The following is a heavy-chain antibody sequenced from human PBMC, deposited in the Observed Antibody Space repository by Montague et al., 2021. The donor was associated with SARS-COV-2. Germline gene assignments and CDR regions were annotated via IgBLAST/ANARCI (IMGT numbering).Heavy chain of an antibody. CDR3: AREIAAAGPALDY. CDR2: IDWDDDK. CDR1: GFSLSTSGMC. J-gene: IGHJ4*02. V-gene: IGHV2-70*11. Sequence: PAPVKPTQTLTLTCTFSGFSLSTSGMCVSWIRQPPGKALEWLARIDWDDDKYYSTSLKTRLTISKDTSKNQVVLTMTNMDPVDTATYYCAREIAAAGPALDYWGQGTLVTVSS. D-gene: IGHD6-13*01.